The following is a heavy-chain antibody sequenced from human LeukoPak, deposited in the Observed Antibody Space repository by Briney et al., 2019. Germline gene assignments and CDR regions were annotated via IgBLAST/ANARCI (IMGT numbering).Heavy chain of an antibody. D-gene: IGHD5/OR15-5a*01. J-gene: IGHJ4*02. CDR3: ARALTSTFDY. CDR1: GGSISSYY. Sequence: NSSETLSLTCTVSGGSISSYYWSWLRQPPGKGLEWIGYIYYSGSTNYNPSLKSRVTISVDTSKNQFSLKLSSVTAADTAVYYCARALTSTFDYWGQGTLVTVSS. CDR2: IYYSGST. V-gene: IGHV4-59*01.